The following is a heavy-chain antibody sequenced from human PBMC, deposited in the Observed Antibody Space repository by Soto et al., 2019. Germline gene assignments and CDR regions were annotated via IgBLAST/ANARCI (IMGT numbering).Heavy chain of an antibody. Sequence: EVQLLESGGGLVRPGGSLRLSCAASGFTFNNYAMSWVRQAPGKGLEWVSAISGSGGSTHYADSVKGRFTISRDNSKNTLCLQMNSLRAEDTAVYYCAKLASGHYCTNGVCLLYYCDYWGQGAQVTVSS. CDR1: GFTFNNYA. D-gene: IGHD2-8*01. J-gene: IGHJ4*02. V-gene: IGHV3-23*01. CDR2: ISGSGGST. CDR3: AKLASGHYCTNGVCLLYYCDY.